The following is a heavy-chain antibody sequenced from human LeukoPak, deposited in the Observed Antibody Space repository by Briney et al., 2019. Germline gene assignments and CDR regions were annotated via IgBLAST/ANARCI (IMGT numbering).Heavy chain of an antibody. CDR1: GDSISGYY. Sequence: PSETLPLTCTVSGDSISGYYWSWIRQPPGKGLEWIGYIYHSGNTNYNPSLESRVPISVDTPMNQFSLRLSSVTAADTAVYYCARGRRTTSFIASYMDVWGKGATVTVSS. CDR3: ARGRRTTSFIASYMDV. J-gene: IGHJ6*03. CDR2: IYHSGNT. D-gene: IGHD2-2*01. V-gene: IGHV4-59*01.